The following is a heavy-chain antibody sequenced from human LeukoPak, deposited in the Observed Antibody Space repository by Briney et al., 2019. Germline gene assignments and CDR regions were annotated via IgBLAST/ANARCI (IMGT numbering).Heavy chain of an antibody. CDR2: IGNDGVNT. D-gene: IGHD2-15*01. Sequence: GGSLRLSCSASGFTFSNFAMNWVRQAPGKGLEYVSAIGNDGVNTYYPDSVKGRFTISRDNSKNTLYLQMSSLRPEDTAVYYCGINPIYCSGGRCLDYWGQGTLVAVSS. J-gene: IGHJ4*02. CDR3: GINPIYCSGGRCLDY. V-gene: IGHV3-64D*06. CDR1: GFTFSNFA.